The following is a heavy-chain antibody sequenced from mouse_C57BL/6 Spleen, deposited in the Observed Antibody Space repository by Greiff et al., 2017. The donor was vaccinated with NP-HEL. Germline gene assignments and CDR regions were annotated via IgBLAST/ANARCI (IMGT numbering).Heavy chain of an antibody. D-gene: IGHD2-1*01. CDR2: IDPSDSYT. J-gene: IGHJ1*03. CDR3: ARNYGNYGSYWYCDV. CDR1: GYTFTSYW. V-gene: IGHV1-69*01. Sequence: QVQLQQPGAELVMPGASVKLSRKASGYTFTSYWMHWVKQRPGQGLEWIGEIDPSDSYTNYNQKFKGKSTLNVDKSSSTASLQLSSLTSEDSAVYYCARNYGNYGSYWYCDVWGTGTTVTVSS.